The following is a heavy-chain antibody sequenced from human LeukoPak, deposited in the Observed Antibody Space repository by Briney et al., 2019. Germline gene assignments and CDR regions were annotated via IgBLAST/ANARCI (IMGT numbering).Heavy chain of an antibody. D-gene: IGHD1-1*01. J-gene: IGHJ4*02. V-gene: IGHV4-30-2*01. Sequence: SQTLSLTCAVSGGSISSGGYSWSWIRQPPGKGLEWIGYIYHSGSTYYNPALKSRVTISVDTSKNQFSLKLISVTAADTAVYYCARGLERRGYYFDYWGQVTLVTVAS. CDR2: IYHSGST. CDR3: ARGLERRGYYFDY. CDR1: GGSISSGGYS.